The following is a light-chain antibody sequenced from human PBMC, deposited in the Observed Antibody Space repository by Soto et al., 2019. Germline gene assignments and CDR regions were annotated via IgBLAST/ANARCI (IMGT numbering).Light chain of an antibody. J-gene: IGLJ3*02. V-gene: IGLV2-14*01. CDR1: SSDVGGYNY. CDR2: EVS. CDR3: SSYTSSSTLGV. Sequence: QSVLTQPASVSGSPGQSITISCNGTSSDVGGYNYVSWYQQHPGKAPKLMIYEVSNRPSGVSNRFSGSKSGNTASLTISGLQAEDEADYYCSSYTSSSTLGVFGGGPKLTVL.